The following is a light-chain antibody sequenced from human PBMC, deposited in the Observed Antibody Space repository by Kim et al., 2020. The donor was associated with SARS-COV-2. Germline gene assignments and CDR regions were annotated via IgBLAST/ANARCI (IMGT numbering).Light chain of an antibody. CDR2: GKT. CDR3: NSRDSNDNVV. CDR1: SLTSYY. V-gene: IGLV3-19*01. J-gene: IGLJ2*01. Sequence: VALAPTVRITCQGDSLTSYYATWYQQKPGQAPIVVIYGKTTRPSGIPDRFSGSSSGNTASLTITGTQAGDEADYYCNSRDSNDNVVFGGGTKLTVL.